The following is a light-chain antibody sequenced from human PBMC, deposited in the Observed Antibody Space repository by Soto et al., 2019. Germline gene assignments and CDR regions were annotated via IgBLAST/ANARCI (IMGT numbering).Light chain of an antibody. CDR3: QQYENLPT. V-gene: IGKV1-33*01. CDR1: QHINNY. J-gene: IGKJ5*01. CDR2: DAC. Sequence: DIQTNQSPWSLPASVGHRATINCHPSQHINNYLNWYQQKPERAPKLMIDDACNLEAGVPSRLRGSGSGTDFTFTISRLQPEDIATYYCQQYENLPTFGQGTRLEIK.